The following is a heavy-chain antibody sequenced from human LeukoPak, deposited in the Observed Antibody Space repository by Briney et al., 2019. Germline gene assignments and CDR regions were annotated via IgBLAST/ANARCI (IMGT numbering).Heavy chain of an antibody. V-gene: IGHV3-48*04. D-gene: IGHD3-10*01. Sequence: GGSLRLSCAASGFTFSSYSMNWVRQAPGKGLEWVSQISRTSSTIYYADSVKGRFTISRDNAKNTVYLQMNSLRVDDTAIYYCTRAITYFYGSVTYDWFDSWGQGTRVTVSS. J-gene: IGHJ5*01. CDR1: GFTFSSYS. CDR3: TRAITYFYGSVTYDWFDS. CDR2: ISRTSSTI.